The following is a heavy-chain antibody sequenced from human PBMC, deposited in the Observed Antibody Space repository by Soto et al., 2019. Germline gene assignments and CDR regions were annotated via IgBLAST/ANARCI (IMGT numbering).Heavy chain of an antibody. D-gene: IGHD5-18*01. CDR3: ARGPLWLLGERPIDY. V-gene: IGHV4-31*03. CDR2: IYYSGST. CDR1: GGSISSGGYY. Sequence: QVQLQESGPGLVKPSQTLSLTCTVSGGSISSGGYYWSWIRQHPGKGLAWIGYIYYSGSTYYNPSLKSRVTISVDTSKNQFSRKLSSVTAADTAVYYCARGPLWLLGERPIDYWGQGTLVTVSS. J-gene: IGHJ4*02.